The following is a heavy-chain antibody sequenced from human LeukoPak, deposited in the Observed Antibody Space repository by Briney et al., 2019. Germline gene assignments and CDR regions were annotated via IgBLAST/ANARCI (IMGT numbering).Heavy chain of an antibody. D-gene: IGHD5-12*01. CDR3: ARGPGGYDVAGMQYYFDY. J-gene: IGHJ4*02. CDR2: IIPIFGTA. CDR1: GGTFSSHA. Sequence: ASVKVSCKASGGTFSSHAISWARQAPRQGLEWMGGIIPIFGTANYAQKFQGRVTITADKSTSTAYMELSSLRSEDTAVYYCARGPGGYDVAGMQYYFDYWGQGTLVTVSS. V-gene: IGHV1-69*06.